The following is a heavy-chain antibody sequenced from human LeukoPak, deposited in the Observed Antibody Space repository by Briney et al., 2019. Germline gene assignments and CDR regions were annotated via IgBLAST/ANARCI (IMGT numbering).Heavy chain of an antibody. Sequence: ASVKVSCKASGYSFSGHYMHWVRQAPGQGPEWMGWISPNSGGTNYAQKFQGRVTMTRDTSISTAYMELSRLRSDDTAVYYCARDSIVVVAGMDVWGKGTTVTVSS. CDR3: ARDSIVVVAGMDV. D-gene: IGHD2-15*01. CDR2: ISPNSGGT. CDR1: GYSFSGHY. J-gene: IGHJ6*03. V-gene: IGHV1-2*02.